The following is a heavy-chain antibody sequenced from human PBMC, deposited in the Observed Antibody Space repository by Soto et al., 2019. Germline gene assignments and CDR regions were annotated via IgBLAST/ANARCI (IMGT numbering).Heavy chain of an antibody. D-gene: IGHD6-13*01. V-gene: IGHV4-34*01. CDR3: ARGGVAAAAYMDV. J-gene: IGHJ6*03. CDR2: INHSGST. CDR1: GGSFRGYY. Sequence: ASETLSLTCTVSGGSFRGYYLSWIRQPPGKGLEWIGEINHSGSTNYNPSLKSRVTISVDTSKNQFSLKLSSVTAADTAVYYCARGGVAAAAYMDVWGKGTTVTVSS.